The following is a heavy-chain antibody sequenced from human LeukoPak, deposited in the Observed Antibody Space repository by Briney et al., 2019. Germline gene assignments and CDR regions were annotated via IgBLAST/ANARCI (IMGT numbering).Heavy chain of an antibody. V-gene: IGHV6-1*01. D-gene: IGHD3-10*01. J-gene: IGHJ6*02. CDR1: GDSVSSNSAA. Sequence: SQTLSLTCAISGDSVSSNSAAWNWIRQSPSRGLEWLGRTYYRSKWSTYYAVSAKSRISINRDTSKNQISLQLNSVTPEDTAVYYCAKAGFLLWGGSSDYYGMDVWGQGTTVTVSS. CDR2: TYYRSKWST. CDR3: AKAGFLLWGGSSDYYGMDV.